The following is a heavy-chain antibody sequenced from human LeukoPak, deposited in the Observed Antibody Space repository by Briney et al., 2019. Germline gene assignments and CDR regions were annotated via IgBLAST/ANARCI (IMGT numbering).Heavy chain of an antibody. CDR1: GGSISSSSYY. V-gene: IGHV4-39*07. J-gene: IGHJ4*02. CDR3: ARGPFSYYYGSGSSGFLES. CDR2: IYYSGST. D-gene: IGHD3-10*01. Sequence: SETLSLTCTVSGGSISSSSYYWGWIRQPPGKGLEWIGSIYYSGSTYYNPSLKSRVTISVDTSKNQFSLKLSSVTAADTAVYYCARGPFSYYYGSGSSGFLESWGQGTLVTVSS.